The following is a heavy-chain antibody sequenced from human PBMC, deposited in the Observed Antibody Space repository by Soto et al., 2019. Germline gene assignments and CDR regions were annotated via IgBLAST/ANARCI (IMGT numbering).Heavy chain of an antibody. J-gene: IGHJ5*02. V-gene: IGHV4-30-4*01. CDR3: ARSDLLPAALNWFDP. CDR2: IYYSGST. Sequence: SEALSLTCTVCGGSISSGDYYWSWIRQPPGKGLEWIGYIYYSGSTYYNPSLKSRVTISVDTSKNQFSLKLSSVTAADTAVYYCARSDLLPAALNWFDPWGQGTLVT. CDR1: GGSISSGDYY. D-gene: IGHD2-2*01.